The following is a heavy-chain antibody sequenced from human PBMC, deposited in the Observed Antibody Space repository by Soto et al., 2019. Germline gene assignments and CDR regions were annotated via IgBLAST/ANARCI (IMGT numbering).Heavy chain of an antibody. CDR2: IWYDGSNK. CDR1: GFTFSSYG. J-gene: IGHJ4*02. D-gene: IGHD6-19*01. CDR3: ARDHLNSSGWFKRFPKDY. Sequence: QVQLVESGGGVVQPGRSLRLSCAASGFTFSSYGRHWVRQAPGKGLEWVEVIWYDGSNKYYADSVKGRFTISRDNSKNTLYLQMNSLRAEDTAVYYCARDHLNSSGWFKRFPKDYWGQGTLVTVSS. V-gene: IGHV3-33*01.